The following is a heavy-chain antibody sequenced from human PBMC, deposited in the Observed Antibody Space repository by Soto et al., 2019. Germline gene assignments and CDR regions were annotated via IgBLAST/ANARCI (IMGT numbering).Heavy chain of an antibody. CDR3: ARLPRTYYYGSGSYTAFDI. J-gene: IGHJ3*02. CDR1: GYSFTSYC. Sequence: GESLKISCKGSGYSFTSYCIGWVRQMPWKGLEWMGIIYPGDSDTRYSPSFQGQVTISADKSISTAYLQWSSLKASDTAMYYCARLPRTYYYGSGSYTAFDIWGQGTMVTV. D-gene: IGHD3-10*01. V-gene: IGHV5-51*01. CDR2: IYPGDSDT.